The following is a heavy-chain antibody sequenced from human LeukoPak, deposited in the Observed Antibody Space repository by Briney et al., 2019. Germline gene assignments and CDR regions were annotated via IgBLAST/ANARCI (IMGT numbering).Heavy chain of an antibody. J-gene: IGHJ4*01. CDR2: ISSSSSTI. CDR3: ARDNDYGDYARFDY. CDR1: GFTFSSYS. Sequence: GGSLRLSCAASGFTFSSYSMNWVHQAPGKGLEWVSYISSSSSTIYYADSVKGRFTISRDNAKNSLYLQMNSLRAEDTAVYYCARDNDYGDYARFDYWGQGTLVTVSS. D-gene: IGHD4-17*01. V-gene: IGHV3-48*01.